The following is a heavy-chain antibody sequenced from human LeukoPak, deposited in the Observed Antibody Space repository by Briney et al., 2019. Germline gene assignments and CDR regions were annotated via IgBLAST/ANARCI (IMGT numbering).Heavy chain of an antibody. Sequence: GGSLRLSCAASGFTFSSYAMHWVRQAPGKGLEWVAVISYDGSNKYYADSVKGRFTISRDNSKNTLYLQMNSLRAEDTAVYYWARALYHTFDYWGQGTLVIVSS. V-gene: IGHV3-30*04. CDR2: ISYDGSNK. J-gene: IGHJ4*02. CDR3: ARALYHTFDY. D-gene: IGHD2-2*01. CDR1: GFTFSSYA.